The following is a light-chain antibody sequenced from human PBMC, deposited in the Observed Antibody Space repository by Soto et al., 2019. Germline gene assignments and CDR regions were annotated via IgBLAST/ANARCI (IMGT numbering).Light chain of an antibody. CDR3: QQYNNWPLT. Sequence: EIVLKQSPAALSLSTGERATLSCRASQSVSSYLAWYQQKPGQAPRLLIYDASNRATGIPARFSGSGSGTDFTLTISSLEPEDFAVYYCQQYNNWPLTFGGGTKVDIK. V-gene: IGKV3-11*01. CDR2: DAS. J-gene: IGKJ4*01. CDR1: QSVSSY.